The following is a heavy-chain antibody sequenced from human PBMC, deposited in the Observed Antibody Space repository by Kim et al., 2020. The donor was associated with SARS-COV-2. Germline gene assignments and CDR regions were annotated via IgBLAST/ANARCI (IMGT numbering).Heavy chain of an antibody. J-gene: IGHJ4*02. D-gene: IGHD3-22*01. CDR3: ARAHNYYDSSGYSN. Sequence: GGSLRLSCAASGFTFSSYAMHWVRQAPGKGLEWVAVISYDGSNKYYADSVKGRFTISRDNSKNTLYLQMNSLRAEDTAVYYCARAHNYYDSSGYSNWGQGTLVTVSS. CDR2: ISYDGSNK. V-gene: IGHV3-30*04. CDR1: GFTFSSYA.